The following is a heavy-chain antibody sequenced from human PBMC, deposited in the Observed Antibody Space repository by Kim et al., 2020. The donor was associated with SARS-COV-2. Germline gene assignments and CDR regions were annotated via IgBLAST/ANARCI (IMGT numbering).Heavy chain of an antibody. CDR2: IYYSGST. J-gene: IGHJ5*02. V-gene: IGHV4-59*01. Sequence: SETLSLTCTVSGGSISSYYWSWIRQPPGKGLEWIGYIYYSGSTNYNPSLKSRVTISVDTSKNQFSLKLSSVTAADTAVYYCARNTGGEVAAYNWFDPWGQGTLVTVSS. D-gene: IGHD2-15*01. CDR3: ARNTGGEVAAYNWFDP. CDR1: GGSISSYY.